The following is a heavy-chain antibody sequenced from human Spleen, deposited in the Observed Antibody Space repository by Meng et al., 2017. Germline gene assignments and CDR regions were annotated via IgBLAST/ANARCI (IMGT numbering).Heavy chain of an antibody. Sequence: QVQLQQWGTGLLKPSETLSLTCAVYGGSFSAYYWSWIRQSPGKGLEWIGDIDHRGSPNYNPTLKSRVTISVDTSKNQFSLKLSSVTAADTAVYYCLRGSGGSVWGQGTLVTVSS. CDR1: GGSFSAYY. CDR3: LRGSGGSV. J-gene: IGHJ1*01. CDR2: IDHRGSP. V-gene: IGHV4-34*01. D-gene: IGHD3-10*01.